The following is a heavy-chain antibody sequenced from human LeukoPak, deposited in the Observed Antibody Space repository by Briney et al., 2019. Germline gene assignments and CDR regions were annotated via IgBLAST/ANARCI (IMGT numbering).Heavy chain of an antibody. CDR3: ARHVDTAMVIWDRNYYYNGMDV. CDR1: GGTFSNYT. V-gene: IGHV1-69*02. J-gene: IGHJ6*02. Sequence: SVKVSCKASGGTFSNYTISWVRQAPGQGLEWMGRIIPILGIANYAQKFQGRVTITADKSTSTAYMELSSLRSEDTAVYYCARHVDTAMVIWDRNYYYNGMDVWGQGTTVTVSS. CDR2: IIPILGIA. D-gene: IGHD5-18*01.